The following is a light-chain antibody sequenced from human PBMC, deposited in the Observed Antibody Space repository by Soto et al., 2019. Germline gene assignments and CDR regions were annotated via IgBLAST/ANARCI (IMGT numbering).Light chain of an antibody. Sequence: VLKESXGTLSLYRTDXXXXXXXAIKSVRSGYVAWYQQKXGQAPRLLIYGASXRANGIPDRFSGSGSGTDFTLTISSLQIEDYATYYCQQSYITPLTFCQVTRLEIK. V-gene: IGKV3-20*01. CDR2: GAS. CDR1: KSVRSGY. CDR3: QQSYITPLT. J-gene: IGKJ5*01.